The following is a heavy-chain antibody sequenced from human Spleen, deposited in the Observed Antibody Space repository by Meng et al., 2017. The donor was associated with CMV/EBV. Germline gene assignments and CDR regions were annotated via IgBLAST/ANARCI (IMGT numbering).Heavy chain of an antibody. CDR2: FDPEDGET. D-gene: IGHD6-13*01. V-gene: IGHV1-24*01. CDR1: GYTLTELS. CDR3: ARDGRIAAAEGGWFDP. Sequence: ASVKVSCKVSGYTLTELSMHWVRQAPGKGLEWMGGFDPEDGETIYAQKFQGRVTMTRDTSTSTVYMELSSLRSEDTAVYYCARDGRIAAAEGGWFDPWGQGTLVTVSS. J-gene: IGHJ5*02.